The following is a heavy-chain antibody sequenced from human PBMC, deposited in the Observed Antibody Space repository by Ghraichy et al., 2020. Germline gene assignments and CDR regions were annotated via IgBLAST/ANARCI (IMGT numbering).Heavy chain of an antibody. V-gene: IGHV4-34*01. D-gene: IGHD5-12*01. J-gene: IGHJ6*02. Sequence: SETLSLTCAVYGGSFRGYSWTWIRQPPGKGLQCIGEMYHSGSTNYNPSLKSRVTISIDTSKNQFSLKLRSVTAADTAVYYCARATIRNGMDVWDQGTTVTVSS. CDR1: GGSFRGYS. CDR3: ARATIRNGMDV. CDR2: MYHSGST.